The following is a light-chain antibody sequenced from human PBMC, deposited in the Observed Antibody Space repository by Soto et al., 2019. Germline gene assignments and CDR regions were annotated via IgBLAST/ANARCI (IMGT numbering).Light chain of an antibody. CDR3: QQTYSSFWT. Sequence: DLQMTQSPSSLSASVGDTVTITCRASQTIDNHLHWYQQRPGEAPKLLIYSTSTLTTGLPSRFSGSGSGTEFTLTIIRLQPEDFATYFCQQTYSSFWTFGQGTRV. V-gene: IGKV1-39*01. J-gene: IGKJ1*01. CDR2: STS. CDR1: QTIDNH.